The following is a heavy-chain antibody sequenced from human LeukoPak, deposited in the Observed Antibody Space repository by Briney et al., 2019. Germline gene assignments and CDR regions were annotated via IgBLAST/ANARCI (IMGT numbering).Heavy chain of an antibody. J-gene: IGHJ3*02. V-gene: IGHV4-59*08. Sequence: SETLSLTCSVSGDSMSSYYWSWIRQPPGMGLEWIGCIHYTGSTYYNPSLKSRVTMSVDTSKNQFSLKLSSVTAAVTAVYYCARQRYYSYDAFDIWGQGTMVTVSS. D-gene: IGHD3-10*01. CDR1: GDSMSSYY. CDR3: ARQRYYSYDAFDI. CDR2: IHYTGST.